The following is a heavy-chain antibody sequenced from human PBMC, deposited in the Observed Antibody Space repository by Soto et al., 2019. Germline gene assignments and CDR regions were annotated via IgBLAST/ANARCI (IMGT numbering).Heavy chain of an antibody. CDR1: GFTFSTYA. D-gene: IGHD2-15*01. V-gene: IGHV3-23*01. Sequence: GGSLRLSCAASGFTFSTYAMSWVRQGPGTGPEWVSGIGPAGRTTDYAESVKGRFTISRDNSKSTVFLQMNSLRAEDTAVYFCTMKMSGSRPFYYWGQGTLVTVSS. CDR2: IGPAGRTT. J-gene: IGHJ4*02. CDR3: TMKMSGSRPFYY.